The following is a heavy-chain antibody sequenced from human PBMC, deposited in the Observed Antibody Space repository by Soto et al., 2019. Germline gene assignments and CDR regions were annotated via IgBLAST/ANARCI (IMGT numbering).Heavy chain of an antibody. Sequence: PSETLSLTCTVSGGSISSYYWSWIRQPPGKGLEWIGYIYYSGSTNYNPSLKSRVTISVDTSKNQFSLKLSSVTAADTAVNYCARRPYYYYYGMDVWGQGTTVTVSS. CDR2: IYYSGST. CDR1: GGSISSYY. V-gene: IGHV4-59*01. J-gene: IGHJ6*02. CDR3: ARRPYYYYYGMDV.